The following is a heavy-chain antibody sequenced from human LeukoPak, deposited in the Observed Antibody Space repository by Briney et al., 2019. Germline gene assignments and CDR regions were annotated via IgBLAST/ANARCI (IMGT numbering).Heavy chain of an antibody. J-gene: IGHJ4*02. CDR3: AKDLTRSSGGFDY. CDR2: ISSSSSYI. CDR1: GFXFSSYS. V-gene: IGHV3-21*04. Sequence: GGSLRLSCAASGFXFSSYSMNWVRQAPGKGLGWVSSISSSSSYIYYADSVKGRFTISRDNSKNTVYLQMNSLRAEDTAVYYCAKDLTRSSGGFDYWGQGTLVTVSS. D-gene: IGHD6-6*01.